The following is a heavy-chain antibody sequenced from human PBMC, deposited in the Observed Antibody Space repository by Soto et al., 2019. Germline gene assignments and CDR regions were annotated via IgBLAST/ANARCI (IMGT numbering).Heavy chain of an antibody. CDR1: GGSFSDSA. D-gene: IGHD4-4*01. J-gene: IGHJ4*02. CDR2: IIPMFAAT. Sequence: QVQLAQSGAEVRSPGSSVKVSCRASGGSFSDSAFSWLRQAPGQGLEWVGGIIPMFAATKYAQAFQGRVTITAYASTRTVYLALSSLTSDDSAVYFCARWGIVAVPAALSSYDDYTHYRFDSGGQGTLVSVS. CDR3: ARWGIVAVPAALSSYDDYTHYRFDS. V-gene: IGHV1-69*01.